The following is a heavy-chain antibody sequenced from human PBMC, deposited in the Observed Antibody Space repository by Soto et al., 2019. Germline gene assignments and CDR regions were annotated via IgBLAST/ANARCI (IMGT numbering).Heavy chain of an antibody. CDR1: GYSFTSYW. V-gene: IGHV5-51*01. CDR3: ARRTYGDYYYYYGMDV. D-gene: IGHD4-17*01. J-gene: IGHJ6*02. CDR2: IYPGDSDT. Sequence: GESLKVSCKGSGYSFTSYWIGWVRQMPGKGLEWMGIIYPGDSDTRYSPSFQGQVTISADKSISTAYLQWSSLKASDTAMYYCARRTYGDYYYYYGMDVWGQGTTVTVYS.